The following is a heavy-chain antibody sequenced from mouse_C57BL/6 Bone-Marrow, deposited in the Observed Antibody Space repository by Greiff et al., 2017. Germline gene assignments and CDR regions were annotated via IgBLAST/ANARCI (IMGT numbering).Heavy chain of an antibody. CDR3: ARLTTVASY. D-gene: IGHD1-1*01. CDR1: GFTFSDYG. CDR2: ISSGSSTI. J-gene: IGHJ2*01. V-gene: IGHV5-17*01. Sequence: EVHLVASGGGLVKPGGSLTLSCAASGFTFSDYGMHWVRQAPEKGLEWVAYISSGSSTIYYADTVKGRFTISRDNATNTLFLQMTSLRSEDTAMYYCARLTTVASYWGQGTTLTVSS.